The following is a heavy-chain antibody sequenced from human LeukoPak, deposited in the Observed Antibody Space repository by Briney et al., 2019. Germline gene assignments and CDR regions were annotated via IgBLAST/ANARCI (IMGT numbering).Heavy chain of an antibody. J-gene: IGHJ3*02. CDR3: ARRVWATTISRDGFDI. D-gene: IGHD1-26*01. CDR1: GGSISSSSYY. CDR2: IYYSGST. Sequence: KPSETLSLTCTVSGGSISSSSYYWGWIRQPPGKGLEWIGSIYYSGSTYYNPSLKSRVTISVDTSKNQFSLKLSSVTAADTAVYYCARRVWATTISRDGFDIWGQGTMVTVSS. V-gene: IGHV4-39*07.